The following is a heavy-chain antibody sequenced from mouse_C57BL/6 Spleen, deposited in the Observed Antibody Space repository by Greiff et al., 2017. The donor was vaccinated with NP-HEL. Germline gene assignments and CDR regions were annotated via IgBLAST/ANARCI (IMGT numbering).Heavy chain of an antibody. D-gene: IGHD1-1*01. J-gene: IGHJ2*01. V-gene: IGHV1-15*01. Sequence: QVQLKQSGAELVRPGASVTLSCKASGYTFTDYEMHWVKQTPVHGLEWIGAIDPETGGTAYNQKFKGKAILTADKSSSTAYMELRSLTSEDSAVYYCTRIVTTVVNYFDYWGQGTTLTVSS. CDR3: TRIVTTVVNYFDY. CDR2: IDPETGGT. CDR1: GYTFTDYE.